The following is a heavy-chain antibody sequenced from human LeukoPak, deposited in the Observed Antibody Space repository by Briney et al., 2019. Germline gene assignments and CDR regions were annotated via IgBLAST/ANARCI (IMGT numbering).Heavy chain of an antibody. CDR2: ISSNGGST. D-gene: IGHD3-10*01. V-gene: IGHV3-64*01. Sequence: GGSLRLSCAASGFTFSSYAMHWVRQTPGKGLEYVSAISSNGGSTYYANSVKGRITISRDNSKNTLYLQMGSLRAEDMAVYYCARDNRGHGSGTFDYWGQGTLVTVSS. J-gene: IGHJ4*02. CDR1: GFTFSSYA. CDR3: ARDNRGHGSGTFDY.